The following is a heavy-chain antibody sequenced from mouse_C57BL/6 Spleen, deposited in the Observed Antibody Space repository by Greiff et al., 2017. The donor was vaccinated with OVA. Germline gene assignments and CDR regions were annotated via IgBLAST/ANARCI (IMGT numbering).Heavy chain of an antibody. V-gene: IGHV1-42*01. CDR2: INPSTGGT. CDR3: AREEQVYSYYAMDY. J-gene: IGHJ4*01. Sequence: VQLKQSGPELVKPGASVKISCKASGYSFTGYYMNWVKQSPEKSLEWIGEINPSTGGTTYNQKFKAKATLTVDKSSSTAYMQLKSLTSEDSAVYYCAREEQVYSYYAMDYWGQGTSVTVSS. CDR1: GYSFTGYY. D-gene: IGHD1-1*01.